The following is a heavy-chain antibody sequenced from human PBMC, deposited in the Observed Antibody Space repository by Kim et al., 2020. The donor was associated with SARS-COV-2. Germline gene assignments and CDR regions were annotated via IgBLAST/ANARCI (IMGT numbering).Heavy chain of an antibody. D-gene: IGHD2-15*01. CDR1: GFTFSNSW. J-gene: IGHJ5*02. CDR2: INSDGGGA. CDR3: ARSYCSGGSCYYGWFDP. V-gene: IGHV3-74*01. Sequence: GGSLRLSCAASGFTFSNSWMHWVRQAPGKGLVWVSRINSDGGGATYADSVKGRFTISRDNAKNTLYLQMNSLRAEDTAVYYCARSYCSGGSCYYGWFDPWGQGILVTVSS.